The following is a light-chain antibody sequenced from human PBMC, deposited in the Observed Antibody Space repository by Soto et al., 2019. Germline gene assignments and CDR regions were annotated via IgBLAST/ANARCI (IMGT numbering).Light chain of an antibody. CDR1: QSVASNF. CDR2: DAS. V-gene: IGKV3-20*01. Sequence: EIVLTQSPGTLSLSPGARATLSCRASQSVASNFLAWYQHKRGQAPRLLIYDASNRATGIPDRFSGSGSGTEFTLTINRLEPEDFAVYYCQRYGSSPALFTFGPGTKVEIK. J-gene: IGKJ3*01. CDR3: QRYGSSPALFT.